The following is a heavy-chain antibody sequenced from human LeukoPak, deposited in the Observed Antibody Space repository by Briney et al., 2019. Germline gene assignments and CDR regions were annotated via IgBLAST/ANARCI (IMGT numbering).Heavy chain of an antibody. CDR1: GFTVSSNY. V-gene: IGHV3-66*01. CDR2: IYSGGST. D-gene: IGHD6-6*01. Sequence: GGSLRLSCAASGFTVSSNYMSWVRQAPGKGLEWVSVIYSGGSTYYADSVKGRFTISRDNSKNTLNLQMNSLRAEDTAVYYCARRIAARRSGYYYYGMDVWGQGTTVTVSS. J-gene: IGHJ6*02. CDR3: ARRIAARRSGYYYYGMDV.